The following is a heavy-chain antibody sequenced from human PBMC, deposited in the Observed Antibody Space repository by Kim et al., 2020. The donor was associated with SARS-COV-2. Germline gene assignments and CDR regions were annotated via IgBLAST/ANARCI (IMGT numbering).Heavy chain of an antibody. CDR2: IINSGTGT. D-gene: IGHD2-8*01. CDR3: TKRGVSAYDDY. Sequence: GGSLRLSCAASGFTFSSFAMSWVRQAPGKGLEWVSGIINSGTGTYYRDSVKGRFTISRDNSKDTLYLQMNSLRAEDTAIYYCTKRGVSAYDDYWGQGTLVTVSS. CDR1: GFTFSSFA. V-gene: IGHV3-23*01. J-gene: IGHJ4*02.